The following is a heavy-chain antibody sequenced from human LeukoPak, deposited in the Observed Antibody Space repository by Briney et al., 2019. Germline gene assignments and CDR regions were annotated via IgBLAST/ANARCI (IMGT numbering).Heavy chain of an antibody. Sequence: SETLSLTCTVSGGSISRGGYYWSWIRQHPGHGLEWIGYIYYSGSTYYNPSLKSRITISVDTSKSQFSLKLSSVTAADTAVYYCARGIPVAGIPLDYWGQGILVSVSS. CDR1: GGSISRGGYY. CDR2: IYYSGST. J-gene: IGHJ4*02. V-gene: IGHV4-31*03. D-gene: IGHD6-19*01. CDR3: ARGIPVAGIPLDY.